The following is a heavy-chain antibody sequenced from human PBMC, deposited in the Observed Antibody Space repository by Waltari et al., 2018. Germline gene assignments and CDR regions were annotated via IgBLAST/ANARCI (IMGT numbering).Heavy chain of an antibody. Sequence: VQLVESGGGVVQPGGSLRLSCEAFGCTFSSFGMHWVRQAPGKGPEWVALIWDDEGRTYYADSVKGRFTVFSDKPKDTINLQMNRLRAEDTAVYYCVRGSRYTPSDLWGQGTLVTVSA. CDR1: GCTFSSFG. D-gene: IGHD3-16*02. J-gene: IGHJ5*02. CDR3: VRGSRYTPSDL. CDR2: IWDDEGRT. V-gene: IGHV3-33*01.